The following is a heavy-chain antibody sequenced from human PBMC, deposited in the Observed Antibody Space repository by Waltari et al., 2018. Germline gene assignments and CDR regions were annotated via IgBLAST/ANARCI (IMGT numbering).Heavy chain of an antibody. CDR1: GFTFRSYA. CDR2: ISGSGGST. Sequence: EVQLLESGGGLVQPGGSLRLSCAASGFTFRSYAMSWVRQAPGKGLEWVSAISGSGGSTYYADSVKGRFTISRDNSKNTLYLQMNSLRAEDTAVYYCAKDGYCSSTSCSHYYYGMDVWGQGTTVTVSS. V-gene: IGHV3-23*01. CDR3: AKDGYCSSTSCSHYYYGMDV. J-gene: IGHJ6*02. D-gene: IGHD2-2*03.